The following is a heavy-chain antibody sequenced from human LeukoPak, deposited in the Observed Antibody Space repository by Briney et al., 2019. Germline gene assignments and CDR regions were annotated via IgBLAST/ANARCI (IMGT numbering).Heavy chain of an antibody. CDR1: GFTFDDYA. Sequence: GRSLRLSCAASGFTFDDYAMHWVRQAPGKGLEWVSGISWNSDSIGYADSVKGRFTISRDNAKNSLYLQMNSLRAEDTAVYYCASPKASPLYMDVWGKGTTVTVSS. V-gene: IGHV3-9*01. CDR3: ASPKASPLYMDV. J-gene: IGHJ6*03. CDR2: ISWNSDSI.